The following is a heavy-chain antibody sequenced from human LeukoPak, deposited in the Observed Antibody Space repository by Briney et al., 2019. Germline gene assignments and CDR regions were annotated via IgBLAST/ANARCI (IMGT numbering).Heavy chain of an antibody. D-gene: IGHD6-13*01. CDR3: ARAAYSSTWYSRYFDL. CDR2: IKQDGSEK. CDR1: GFTFSSYW. Sequence: GGSLRLSCAASGFTFSSYWMSWVRQAPGKGLEWVANIKQDGSEKYFVDSVKGRFTISRDNAKNSLYLQMNSLRAGDTAVYYCARAAYSSTWYSRYFDLWGRGTLVTVSS. J-gene: IGHJ2*01. V-gene: IGHV3-7*01.